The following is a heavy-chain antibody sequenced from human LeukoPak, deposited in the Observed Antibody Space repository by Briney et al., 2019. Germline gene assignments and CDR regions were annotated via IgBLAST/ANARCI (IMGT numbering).Heavy chain of an antibody. CDR2: MNHNSGNT. CDR1: GYTFTSYD. D-gene: IGHD5-18*01. CDR3: ARDPAYSFNWFDP. J-gene: IGHJ5*02. V-gene: IGHV1-8*01. Sequence: GASVKVSCKAAGYTFTSYDINWVRQATGQGLEWMGWMNHNSGNTGYAQKLQGRVTMTRNTSISTAYMELSSLRSEDTAVYYCARDPAYSFNWFDPWGQGTLVTVCS.